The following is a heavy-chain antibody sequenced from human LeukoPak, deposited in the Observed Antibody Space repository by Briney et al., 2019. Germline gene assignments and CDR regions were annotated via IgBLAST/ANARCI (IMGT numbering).Heavy chain of an antibody. J-gene: IGHJ6*03. CDR2: IYYSGYT. D-gene: IGHD3-10*01. Sequence: SETLSLTCTVSGGSISSYYWSWIRQPPGKGLEWIGYIYYSGYTNYNPSLKSRVTISVDTSKNQFSLKMRSVTAADTAVYYCARSPRITWSYMDVWGKGTTVTISS. CDR1: GGSISSYY. CDR3: ARSPRITWSYMDV. V-gene: IGHV4-59*01.